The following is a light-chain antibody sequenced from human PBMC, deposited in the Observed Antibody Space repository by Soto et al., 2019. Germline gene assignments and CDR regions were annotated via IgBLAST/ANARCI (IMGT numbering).Light chain of an antibody. CDR1: SSDVGSYNF. Sequence: QSALTQPASVSGSPGQSITISCTGTSSDVGSYNFVSWYQQHPGKAPRLIIYEVTNRPSGVSARFSGSKSANTASLTISGLQAEDEADYYCTSYTTSGTRLFGTGTKVTVL. CDR3: TSYTTSGTRL. V-gene: IGLV2-14*01. J-gene: IGLJ1*01. CDR2: EVT.